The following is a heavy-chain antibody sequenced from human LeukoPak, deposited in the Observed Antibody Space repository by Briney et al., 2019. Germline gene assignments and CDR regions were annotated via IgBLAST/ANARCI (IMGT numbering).Heavy chain of an antibody. V-gene: IGHV1-69*05. Sequence: GASVKVSCKASGGTFSSYAISWVRQAPGQGLEWMGGIIPIFGTANYAQKFQGRVTITTDESTSTAYMELSSLRSEDTAVYYCATYSAANKSLVDYWGQGTLVTVSS. D-gene: IGHD2-2*01. CDR1: GGTFSSYA. J-gene: IGHJ4*02. CDR3: ATYSAANKSLVDY. CDR2: IIPIFGTA.